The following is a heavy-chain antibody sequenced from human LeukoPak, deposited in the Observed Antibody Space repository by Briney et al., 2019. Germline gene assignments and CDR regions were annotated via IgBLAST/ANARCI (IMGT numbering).Heavy chain of an antibody. CDR1: GYTFTSYD. CDR3: ARDYSNHFDY. V-gene: IGHV1-18*01. CDR2: ISAYNGNT. Sequence: GASVKVSCKASGYTFTSYDINWVRQAPGQGLEWMGWISAYNGNTKYAQKLQDRVTMTTDTSTSTAYMELRSLRSDDTAVYYCARDYSNHFDYWGQGTLVTVSS. D-gene: IGHD4-11*01. J-gene: IGHJ4*02.